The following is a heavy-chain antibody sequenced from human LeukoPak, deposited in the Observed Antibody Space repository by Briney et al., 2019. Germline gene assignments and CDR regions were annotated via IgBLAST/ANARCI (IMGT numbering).Heavy chain of an antibody. CDR1: GFTFDDNA. V-gene: IGHV3-9*01. D-gene: IGHD6-19*01. J-gene: IGHJ4*02. Sequence: PGRSLRLSCVGSGFTFDDNALHWVRQAPGKGLEWVAGISWDSQTRDYAYSVRGRFTISRDNAKNSLYLQMESLTTDDTAFYYCAKDTEQWLVHVYSWGQGTRVTVSS. CDR2: ISWDSQTR. CDR3: AKDTEQWLVHVYS.